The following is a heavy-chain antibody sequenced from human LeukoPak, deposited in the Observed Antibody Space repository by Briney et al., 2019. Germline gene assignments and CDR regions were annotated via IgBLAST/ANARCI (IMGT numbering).Heavy chain of an antibody. V-gene: IGHV4-59*02. CDR1: GGSVSSFF. J-gene: IGHJ6*03. CDR3: ARDSHYYYYMDV. CDR2: VQYTGKT. Sequence: PSETLSLTCSVSGGSVSSFFWSWLRQSPGKGLEWIGYVQYTGKTDYNPSLESRVTISVDTSKNQFSLKLSSVTAADTAVYYCARDSHYYYYMDVWGKGTTVTVSS.